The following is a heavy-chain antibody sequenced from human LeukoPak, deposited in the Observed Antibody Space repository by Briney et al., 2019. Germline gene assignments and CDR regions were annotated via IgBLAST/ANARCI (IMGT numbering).Heavy chain of an antibody. J-gene: IGHJ4*02. V-gene: IGHV5-51*01. D-gene: IGHD3-10*01. CDR1: GYSFTSYW. CDR2: IYPGDSDT. Sequence: GESLKIPCKGSGYSFTSYWIGWVRQMPGKGLEWMGIIYPGDSDTRYSPSFQGQVTISAHKSISTAYLQWSSLKASDTAMYYCARHIDYYGSGSYWGYFDYWGQGTLVTVSS. CDR3: ARHIDYYGSGSYWGYFDY.